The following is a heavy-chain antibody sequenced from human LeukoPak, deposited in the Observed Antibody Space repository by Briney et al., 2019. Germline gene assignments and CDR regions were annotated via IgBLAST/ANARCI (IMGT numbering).Heavy chain of an antibody. CDR1: GGSISSSSYY. V-gene: IGHV4-39*07. J-gene: IGHJ4*02. CDR2: IYYSGST. CDR3: ARSSNNCGGGTCYSMLNY. Sequence: SETLSLTCTVSGGSISSSSYYWGWIRQPPGKGLEWIGSIYYSGSTYYNPSLKSRVTVSVDTSKNQYSPKLSSVTAADTAVYFCARSSNNCGGGTCYSMLNYWGQGTLVTVSS. D-gene: IGHD2-15*01.